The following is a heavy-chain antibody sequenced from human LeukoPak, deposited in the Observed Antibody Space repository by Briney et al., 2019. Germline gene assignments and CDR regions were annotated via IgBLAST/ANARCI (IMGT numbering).Heavy chain of an antibody. Sequence: GGSLRLSCAASRFTFSSYAMSWVRQAPGKGLEWVSVISGGGVSTYYADSVKGRFTVSRDNSKNTLYLQMNGLRAEDTALYYCAKSSDVGYSNGWYNGLDIWGQGTPVTVSS. CDR2: ISGGGVST. CDR1: RFTFSSYA. J-gene: IGHJ3*02. D-gene: IGHD6-19*01. CDR3: AKSSDVGYSNGWYNGLDI. V-gene: IGHV3-23*01.